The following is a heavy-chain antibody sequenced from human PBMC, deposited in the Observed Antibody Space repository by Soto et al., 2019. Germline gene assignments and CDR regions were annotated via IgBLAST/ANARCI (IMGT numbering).Heavy chain of an antibody. CDR2: ISGSGDST. V-gene: IGHV3-23*01. CDR1: GFTFSSYA. J-gene: IGHJ2*01. CDR3: AKSAGGYCSTTTCAGNFGYFDL. D-gene: IGHD2-2*01. Sequence: EVQLLESGGGLVQPGGSLRLSYAASGFTFSSYAMSWVRQAPGKGLEWVSGISGSGDSTYYADSVKGRFTISRDNSKSTLYLQMNSLRADDTAVYYCAKSAGGYCSTTTCAGNFGYFDLWGRGTLVTVSS.